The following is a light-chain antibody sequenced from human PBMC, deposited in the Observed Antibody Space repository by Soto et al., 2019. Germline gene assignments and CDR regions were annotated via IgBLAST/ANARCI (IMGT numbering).Light chain of an antibody. Sequence: QPVLTQSPSASASLGASVTLTCTRTSGHSSYAISWHQEQPEKGPRYLMKLNSDGSHSKGDGIPDRFSGSSSGAERYLTISSLQSEDEADYYCQTWGTGHFVFGTGTKLTVL. CDR3: QTWGTGHFV. CDR1: SGHSSYA. V-gene: IGLV4-69*01. J-gene: IGLJ1*01. CDR2: LNSDGSH.